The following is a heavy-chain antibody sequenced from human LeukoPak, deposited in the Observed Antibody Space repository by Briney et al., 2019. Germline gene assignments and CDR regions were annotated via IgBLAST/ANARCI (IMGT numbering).Heavy chain of an antibody. Sequence: PGGSLRLSCAASGFTFNDCYMSWFRQAPGKGLEWVSYISSSGSTIYYADSVKGRFTVSRDNAKNSLFLQMNSLRAEDTAVYYCAIGYYYDSGGYPLEDYWGQGTLVTVSS. CDR3: AIGYYYDSGGYPLEDY. J-gene: IGHJ4*02. CDR2: ISSSGSTI. V-gene: IGHV3-11*04. D-gene: IGHD3-22*01. CDR1: GFTFNDCY.